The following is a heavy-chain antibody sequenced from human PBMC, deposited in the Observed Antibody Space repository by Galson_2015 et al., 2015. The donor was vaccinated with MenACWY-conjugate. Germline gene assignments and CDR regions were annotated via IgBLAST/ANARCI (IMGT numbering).Heavy chain of an antibody. D-gene: IGHD4-23*01. CDR3: ARMLDYGGNLYGMDV. J-gene: IGHJ6*02. Sequence: PALVKPTQTLTRTCTFSGFSLSTSGMCVSWIRQPPGKALEWLALIDWDDDKYYSTSLKTRLTISKDTSKTQVVLTMTNMDPVDTATYYCARMLDYGGNLYGMDVWGQGTTVTVSS. V-gene: IGHV2-70*01. CDR2: IDWDDDK. CDR1: GFSLSTSGMC.